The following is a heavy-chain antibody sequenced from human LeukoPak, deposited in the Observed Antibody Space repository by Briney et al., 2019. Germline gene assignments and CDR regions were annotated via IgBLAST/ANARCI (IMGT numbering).Heavy chain of an antibody. CDR1: GFTFSSYG. CDR3: AKDHDFGVVGY. V-gene: IGHV3-30*18. D-gene: IGHD3-3*01. J-gene: IGHJ4*02. Sequence: QPGGSLRLSCAASGFTFSSYGMHWVRQAPGKGLEWVAVISYDGSNKYYADSVKGRFTISRDNPKNTLYLQMNSLRAEDTAVYYCAKDHDFGVVGYWGQGTLVTVSS. CDR2: ISYDGSNK.